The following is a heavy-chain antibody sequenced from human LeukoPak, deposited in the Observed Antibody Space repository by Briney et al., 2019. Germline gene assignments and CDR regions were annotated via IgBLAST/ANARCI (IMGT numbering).Heavy chain of an antibody. CDR3: AREGGGSGLWYYDL. D-gene: IGHD1-26*01. Sequence: PGGSLRLSCAASGFTFSSYSMHWVRQAPRKGPEFVSVIGGGGVTTFYADSVKDRFTISRDNSKNTLYLEMGSLRAEDMAVYYCAREGGGSGLWYYDLWGRGTLVTVSS. J-gene: IGHJ2*01. CDR2: IGGGGVTT. V-gene: IGHV3-64*02. CDR1: GFTFSSYS.